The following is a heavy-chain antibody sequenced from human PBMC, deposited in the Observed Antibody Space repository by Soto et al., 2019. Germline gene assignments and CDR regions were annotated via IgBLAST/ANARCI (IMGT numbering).Heavy chain of an antibody. CDR2: IYYSGST. J-gene: IGHJ4*02. Sequence: PSETLSLTCTVSGGSINSYYWSWIRQPPGKGLEWIGYIYYSGSTNYNPSLKSRVTMSVDTSKNQFSLKLTSVNAADTAVYYCTRGGDAYKNGHWGQGTLVTVSS. CDR3: TRGGDAYKNGH. V-gene: IGHV4-59*01. D-gene: IGHD2-21*01. CDR1: GGSINSYY.